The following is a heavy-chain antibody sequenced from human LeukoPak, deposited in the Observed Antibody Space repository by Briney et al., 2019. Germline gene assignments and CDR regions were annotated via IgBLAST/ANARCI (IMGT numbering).Heavy chain of an antibody. J-gene: IGHJ3*02. V-gene: IGHV3-49*03. CDR3: TRRYNYDSSGYYYVRDAFDI. CDR2: IRSKTYGGTG. D-gene: IGHD3-22*01. CDR1: GFTFGDYA. Sequence: GGSLRLSCTASGFTFGDYAMNWFRQAPGKGLEWVGFIRSKTYGGTGEYAASVKGRFTISRDDSKSIAHLQMNSLKPEDTAVYYCTRRYNYDSSGYYYVRDAFDIWGQGTMVTVSS.